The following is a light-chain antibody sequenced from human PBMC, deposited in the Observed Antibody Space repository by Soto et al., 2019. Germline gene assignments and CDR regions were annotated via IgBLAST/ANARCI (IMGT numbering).Light chain of an antibody. Sequence: QSALTQPPSASGSPGQSVTISCTGTSSDIGAYNYVSWFQQHPGEAPKLIISEANKRPSGVPDRFSGSKSGNTASLTVSGLQAEDEADYYCTSYGGRDNLMFGGGTQLTVL. CDR1: SSDIGAYNY. V-gene: IGLV2-8*01. CDR2: EAN. CDR3: TSYGGRDNLM. J-gene: IGLJ3*02.